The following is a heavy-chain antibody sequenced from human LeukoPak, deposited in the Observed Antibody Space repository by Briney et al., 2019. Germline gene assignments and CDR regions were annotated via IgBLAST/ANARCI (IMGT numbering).Heavy chain of an antibody. CDR1: GYTLTELS. V-gene: IGHV1-24*01. CDR2: FDPEDGET. CDR3: ATDPGIAVAGPFFDY. J-gene: IGHJ4*02. Sequence: ASVKVSCKVSGYTLTELSMHWVRQAPGKGLEWMGGFDPEDGETIYAQKSQGRVTMTEDTSTDTAYMELSSLRSEDTAVYYCATDPGIAVAGPFFDYWGQGTLVTVSS. D-gene: IGHD6-19*01.